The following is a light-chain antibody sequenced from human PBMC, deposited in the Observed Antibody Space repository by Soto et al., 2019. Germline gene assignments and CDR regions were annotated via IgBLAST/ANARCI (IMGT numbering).Light chain of an antibody. J-gene: IGKJ1*01. Sequence: DIQMTQSPSTLSASVGDRVNITCRASQSVSNWLAWYQQKPGKAPKVLIYKASSLDSGVPSRFSGSGSGTEFTLTSSSLQPDDFATYFCQQYNTYSTFGQGTKVEIK. V-gene: IGKV1-5*03. CDR2: KAS. CDR1: QSVSNW. CDR3: QQYNTYST.